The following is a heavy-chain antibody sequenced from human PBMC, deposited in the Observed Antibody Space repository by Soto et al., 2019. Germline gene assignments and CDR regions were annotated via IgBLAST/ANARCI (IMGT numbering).Heavy chain of an antibody. Sequence: GGSLRLSCVGSEFTFSLYVIGWVRQAPGKGPEWVSFISGSGASTYYADSVKGRFAISRDNSKNTVYLQMNNLRPEDTAVYYCARVSGGGYYKYFDYWSQGTLVTVSS. D-gene: IGHD3-22*01. V-gene: IGHV3-23*01. CDR1: EFTFSLYV. J-gene: IGHJ4*02. CDR2: ISGSGAST. CDR3: ARVSGGGYYKYFDY.